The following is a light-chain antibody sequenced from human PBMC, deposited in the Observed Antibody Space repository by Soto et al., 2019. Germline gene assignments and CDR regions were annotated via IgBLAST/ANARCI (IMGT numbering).Light chain of an antibody. V-gene: IGKV1-12*01. CDR2: SAS. CDR1: QGFSTW. CDR3: QQANSFPRT. J-gene: IGKJ4*01. Sequence: DIQMTQSPSSVSASVGDRVTITCRASQGFSTWLAWYRRKPGRAPELLIDSASSLHSGVPSRFSGSGSGTDFTLTISSLQPEDFATYYCQQANSFPRTVGGGTEVEIK.